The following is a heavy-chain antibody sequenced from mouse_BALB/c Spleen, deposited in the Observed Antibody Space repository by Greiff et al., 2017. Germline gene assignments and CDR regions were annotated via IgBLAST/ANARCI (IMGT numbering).Heavy chain of an antibody. Sequence: DVMLVESGGGLVQPKGSLKLSCAASGFTFNTYAMNWVRQAPGKGLEWVARIRSKSNNYATYYADSVKDRFTISRDDSQSMLYLQMNNLKTEDTAMYYCVRQFYYGFDYWGQGTTLTVSS. CDR1: GFTFNTYA. V-gene: IGHV10-1*02. J-gene: IGHJ2*01. D-gene: IGHD1-1*01. CDR3: VRQFYYGFDY. CDR2: IRSKSNNYAT.